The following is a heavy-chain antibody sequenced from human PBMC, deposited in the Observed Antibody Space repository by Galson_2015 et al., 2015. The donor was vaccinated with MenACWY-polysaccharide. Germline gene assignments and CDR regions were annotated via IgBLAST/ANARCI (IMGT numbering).Heavy chain of an antibody. CDR2: IKPDGSEK. CDR1: GFTFSSYW. V-gene: IGHV3-7*01. Sequence: SLRLSCAVSGFTFSSYWMSWVRQAPGKGLEWVANIKPDGSEKYYVDSVKGRFTISTDSAKNSLDLQMNSLRADDTAVYYCAVTPNTKRYLHHWGQGTLVTVSS. CDR3: AVTPNTKRYLHH. J-gene: IGHJ1*01. D-gene: IGHD4-23*01.